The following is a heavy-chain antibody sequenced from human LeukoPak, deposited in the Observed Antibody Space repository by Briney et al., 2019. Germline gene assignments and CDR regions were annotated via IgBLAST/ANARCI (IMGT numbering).Heavy chain of an antibody. V-gene: IGHV3-53*01. D-gene: IGHD2-15*01. CDR1: GFNVISNY. CDR2: IYNDGRT. CDR3: ARGYCSGGSCYSVYFDY. Sequence: GGSLRLSCAAAGFNVISNYLSWVRQAPGMGLSWVSVIYNDGRTYYADSVKGRFTISRDNSKNTLYLQMNSLRAEDTAVYYCARGYCSGGSCYSVYFDYWGQGTLVTVSS. J-gene: IGHJ4*02.